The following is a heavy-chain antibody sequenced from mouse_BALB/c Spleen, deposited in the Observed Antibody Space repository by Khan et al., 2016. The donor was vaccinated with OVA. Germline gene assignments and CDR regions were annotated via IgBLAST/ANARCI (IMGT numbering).Heavy chain of an antibody. Sequence: LVESGPELKKPGETLKISCKASGYTFTNNGMNWVKQNPGKGLKWMGWINTYTGEPTYVDDFKGRFAFSLETSATTAYLQINNLKNEDTATYFCARVGYAGTMDYWGQGTSVTVSS. CDR3: ARVGYAGTMDY. CDR1: GYTFTNNG. D-gene: IGHD2-14*01. J-gene: IGHJ4*01. CDR2: INTYTGEP. V-gene: IGHV9-3-1*01.